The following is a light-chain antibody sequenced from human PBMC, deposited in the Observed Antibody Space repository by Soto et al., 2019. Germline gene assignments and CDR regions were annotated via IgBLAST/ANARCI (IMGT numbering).Light chain of an antibody. CDR3: AAWDDSLRGLVV. J-gene: IGLJ2*01. CDR1: SSNIGSNY. V-gene: IGLV1-47*01. CDR2: RNN. Sequence: QSVLTQPPSASGTPGQRVTISCSGSSSNIGSNYVYWYQQLPGTAPKLLIYRNNQRPSGVPDRFSGSKSGTSASLAISGLRSEDEGDYYCAAWDDSLRGLVVFGGGTKVTVL.